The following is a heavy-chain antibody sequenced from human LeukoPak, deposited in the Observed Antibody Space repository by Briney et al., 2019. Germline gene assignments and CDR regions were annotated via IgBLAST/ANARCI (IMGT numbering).Heavy chain of an antibody. CDR1: GYTFTGYY. Sequence: ASVKVSCKASGYTFTGYYMHWVRQAPGQGLEWMGWINPNSGGTNYAQKFQGRVTMTRDTSISTAYMELSRLRSDDTAVYYCARDLDALWLHSYMDVWGKGATVTVSS. CDR3: ARDLDALWLHSYMDV. V-gene: IGHV1-2*02. D-gene: IGHD5-24*01. CDR2: INPNSGGT. J-gene: IGHJ6*03.